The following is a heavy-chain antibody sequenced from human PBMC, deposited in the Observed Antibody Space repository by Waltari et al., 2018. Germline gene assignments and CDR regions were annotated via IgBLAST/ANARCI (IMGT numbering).Heavy chain of an antibody. V-gene: IGHV4-59*01. CDR2: MFYNGSP. D-gene: IGHD6-19*01. CDR3: ARDTIAVGYFDL. J-gene: IGHJ4*02. CDR1: VGSFTPYY. Sequence: QVQLQESGPGLLKPSATLSLSCTVSVGSFTPYYWTGIRQPPGRGLEWIGYMFYNGSPNYNPSLKSRVTISIDTSKNQVSLNLSSVTAADTAIYYCARDTIAVGYFDLWGQGTLVTVSS.